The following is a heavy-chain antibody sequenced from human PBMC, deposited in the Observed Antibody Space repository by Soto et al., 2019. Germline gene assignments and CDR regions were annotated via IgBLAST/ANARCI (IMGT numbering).Heavy chain of an antibody. Sequence: QVQLVESGGGVVQPGRSPRLSCAASGFTFSSYGMHWVRQAPGKGLEWVAVISYDGSNKYYADSVKGRFTISRDNSKNTLYLQMNSLRAEDTAVYYCAKERRAAAYYYYGMDVWGQGTTVTVSS. J-gene: IGHJ6*02. D-gene: IGHD2-15*01. CDR2: ISYDGSNK. V-gene: IGHV3-30*18. CDR1: GFTFSSYG. CDR3: AKERRAAAYYYYGMDV.